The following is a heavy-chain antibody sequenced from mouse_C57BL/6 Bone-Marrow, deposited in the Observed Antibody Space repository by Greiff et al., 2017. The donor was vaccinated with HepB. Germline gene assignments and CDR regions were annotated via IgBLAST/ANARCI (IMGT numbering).Heavy chain of an antibody. D-gene: IGHD2-12*01. V-gene: IGHV1-81*01. CDR3: ARWYYTWFAY. CDR1: GYTFTSYG. CDR2: IYPRSGNT. Sequence: QVQLQQSGAELARPGASVKLSCKASGYTFTSYGISWVKQRTGQGLEWIGEIYPRSGNTYYNEKFKGKATLTADKSSSTAYMELRSLTSEDSAVYFCARWYYTWFAYWGQGPLVTVSA. J-gene: IGHJ3*01.